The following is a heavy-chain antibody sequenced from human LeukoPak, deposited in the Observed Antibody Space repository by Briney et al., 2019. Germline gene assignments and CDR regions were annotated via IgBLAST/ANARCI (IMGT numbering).Heavy chain of an antibody. CDR3: ARDGSPNTAMVLSHNWFDP. CDR2: IIPIFGTA. Sequence: GASVKVSCKASGGTFSSYAISWVRQAPGQGLEWMGGIIPIFGTANYAQKFQGRVTITADESTSTAYMELSSLRSEDTAVYYCARDGSPNTAMVLSHNWFDPWGQGTLVTVSS. D-gene: IGHD5-18*01. CDR1: GGTFSSYA. J-gene: IGHJ5*02. V-gene: IGHV1-69*13.